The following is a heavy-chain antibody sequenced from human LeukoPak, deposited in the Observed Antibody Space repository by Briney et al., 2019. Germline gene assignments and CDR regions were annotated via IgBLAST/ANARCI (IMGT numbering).Heavy chain of an antibody. CDR1: GFTFSSYW. Sequence: PGGSLRLSCAASGFTFSSYWMSWVRQAPGKGLVWVSRINSDGSSTSYADSVKGRFTISRDNAKNTLYLQMNSLRAEDTAVYYCARTIAAAGTAIDYWGQGTLVTVSS. V-gene: IGHV3-74*01. J-gene: IGHJ4*02. CDR2: INSDGSST. CDR3: ARTIAAAGTAIDY. D-gene: IGHD6-13*01.